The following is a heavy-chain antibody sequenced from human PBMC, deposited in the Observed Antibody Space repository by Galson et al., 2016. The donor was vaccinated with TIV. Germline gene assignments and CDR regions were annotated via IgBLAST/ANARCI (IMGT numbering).Heavy chain of an antibody. V-gene: IGHV1-69*05. CDR3: ARVPQIYDYYMDV. Sequence: SVKVSCKASGDIFRSYGISWVRQAPGQGLEWMGAILPLFGTVKYEPTFQGRLTITTDESTGTVYMELSSLTSEDTAIYYCARVPQIYDYYMDVWGKGTTVTVSS. J-gene: IGHJ6*03. CDR1: GDIFRSYG. CDR2: ILPLFGTV.